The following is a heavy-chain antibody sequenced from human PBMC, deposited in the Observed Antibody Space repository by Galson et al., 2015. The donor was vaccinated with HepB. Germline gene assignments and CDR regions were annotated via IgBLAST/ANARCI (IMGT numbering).Heavy chain of an antibody. V-gene: IGHV3-30-3*01. CDR1: GFTFSSYA. CDR3: ARDWVTTLDY. Sequence: SLRLSCAASGFTFSSYAIHWVRQAPGKGLEWVAVLSYDGSQIYYADSVKGRFTISRDNSKNTLYLQMNNLRTEETAVYYCARDWVTTLDYWGQGTLVTVSS. D-gene: IGHD4-17*01. CDR2: LSYDGSQI. J-gene: IGHJ4*02.